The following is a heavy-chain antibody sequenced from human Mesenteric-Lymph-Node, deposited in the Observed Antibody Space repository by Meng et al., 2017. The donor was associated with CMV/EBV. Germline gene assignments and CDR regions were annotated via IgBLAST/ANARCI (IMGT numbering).Heavy chain of an antibody. J-gene: IGHJ4*02. CDR2: INHSRST. Sequence: QVQLQQLGAVLLKPSETLSLTCAVYGGSFSGYYWSWIRQPPGRGLEWIGEINHSRSTNYNPSLKSRVTISVDTSKNQFSLKLSSVTAADTAVYYCARHQRWLKSEGGFNYWGQGTLVTVSS. CDR1: GGSFSGYY. V-gene: IGHV4-34*01. CDR3: ARHQRWLKSEGGFNY. D-gene: IGHD4-23*01.